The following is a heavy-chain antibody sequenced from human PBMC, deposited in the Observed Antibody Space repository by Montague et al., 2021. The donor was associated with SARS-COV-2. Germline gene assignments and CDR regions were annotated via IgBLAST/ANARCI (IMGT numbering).Heavy chain of an antibody. Sequence: SLSLTCTVSGGSISSYYWSWIRQPPGKGLEWIGYIYYSGSTNYNPSLKSRVTISVDTSKNQFSLKLSSVTAADTAVYYRARGFDYWGQGTLVTVSS. J-gene: IGHJ4*02. CDR1: GGSISSYY. CDR2: IYYSGST. CDR3: ARGFDY. V-gene: IGHV4-59*08.